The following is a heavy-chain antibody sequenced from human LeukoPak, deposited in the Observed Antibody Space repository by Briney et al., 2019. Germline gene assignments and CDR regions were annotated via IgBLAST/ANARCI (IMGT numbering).Heavy chain of an antibody. D-gene: IGHD7-27*01. CDR1: GFTFSRYW. CDR3: ARTGDSHY. CDR2: IKEDGSEK. Sequence: PGGSLRLSCVASGFTFSRYWMSWARQAPGEGLQWVANIKEDGSEKYYVDSVKGRFTISRDNTKNSLYLHMISLRAEDTAVYYCARTGDSHYWGQGTLVTVSS. V-gene: IGHV3-7*03. J-gene: IGHJ4*02.